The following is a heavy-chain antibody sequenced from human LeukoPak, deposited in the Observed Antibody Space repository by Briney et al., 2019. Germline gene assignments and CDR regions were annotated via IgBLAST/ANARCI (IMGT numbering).Heavy chain of an antibody. V-gene: IGHV4-39*01. D-gene: IGHD3-22*01. Sequence: PSETLSLTCTVSGDSITGSSYYWGWIRQPPGKGLEWIGSMYYSGSTYSNPSLKSRVTISADTSENQFSLKLKSVTAADTAVYYCARQYYDSTGYYYFDYWGQGTLVTVSS. CDR2: MYYSGST. CDR3: ARQYYDSTGYYYFDY. CDR1: GDSITGSSYY. J-gene: IGHJ4*02.